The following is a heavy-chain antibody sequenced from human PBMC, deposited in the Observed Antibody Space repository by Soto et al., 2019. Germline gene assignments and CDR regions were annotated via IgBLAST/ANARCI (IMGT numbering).Heavy chain of an antibody. J-gene: IGHJ4*02. CDR1: GYSFAGYW. CDR2: IDPSDSKT. CDR3: ARQIYDSDTGPNFQYYFDS. D-gene: IGHD3-22*01. Sequence: GESLKLSCKGSGYSFAGYWITWVRQKPGKGLEWMGRIDPSDSKTYYSPSFRGHVTISVTKSITTVFLQWSSLRASDTAMYYCARQIYDSDTGPNFQYYFDSWGQGTPVTVSS. V-gene: IGHV5-10-1*01.